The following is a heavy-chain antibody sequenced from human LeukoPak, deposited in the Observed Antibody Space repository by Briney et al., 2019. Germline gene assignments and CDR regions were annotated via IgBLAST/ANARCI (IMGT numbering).Heavy chain of an antibody. V-gene: IGHV1-69*05. D-gene: IGHD6-19*01. Sequence: SVKVSCKASGGTFSSYAISWVRQAPGQGLEWMGGIIPIFGTANYAQKFQGRVTITTDESTSTAYMELSSLRSEDTAVYYCAREAQARWLVGLDAFDIWGQGTMVTVSS. CDR3: AREAQARWLVGLDAFDI. CDR2: IIPIFGTA. CDR1: GGTFSSYA. J-gene: IGHJ3*02.